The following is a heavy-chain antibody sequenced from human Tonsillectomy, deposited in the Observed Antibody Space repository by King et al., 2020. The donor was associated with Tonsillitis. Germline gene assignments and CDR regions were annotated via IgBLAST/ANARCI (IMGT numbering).Heavy chain of an antibody. CDR2: IRSRGSGGSS. V-gene: IGHV3-49*04. CDR3: ARVGDDGVATIGQFDS. D-gene: IGHD5-12*01. J-gene: IGHJ4*02. CDR1: GFPFGDYA. Sequence: VQLVESGGGLVQPGRSLRLSCSASGFPFGDYAMSWVRPAPGKGLEGVSFIRSRGSGGSSEYAASVKGRFSISRDESKSIAYLQMNNLKTEDTAVYYCARVGDDGVATIGQFDSWGQGTLVTVSS.